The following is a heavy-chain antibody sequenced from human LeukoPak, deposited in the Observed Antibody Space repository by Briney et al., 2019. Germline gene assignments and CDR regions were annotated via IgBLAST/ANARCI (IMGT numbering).Heavy chain of an antibody. CDR1: KFTFSSYA. Sequence: PGGSLRLSCVASKFTFSSYALTWVRQTPGKGLEWVGIMSNSGENTFYGEAVKGRFTISRDNSQNTLYLQMNSLRPEDTAVYYCAKGGASVTRYVDYWGQGTLVTVSS. D-gene: IGHD4-17*01. V-gene: IGHV3-30*18. CDR2: MSNSGENT. CDR3: AKGGASVTRYVDY. J-gene: IGHJ4*02.